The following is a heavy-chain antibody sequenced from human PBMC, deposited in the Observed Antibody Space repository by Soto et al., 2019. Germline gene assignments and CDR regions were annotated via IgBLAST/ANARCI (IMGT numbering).Heavy chain of an antibody. CDR3: ARDLRFPWMWYYGMDV. V-gene: IGHV4-4*02. D-gene: IGHD3-3*01. CDR2: IYHSGST. Sequence: QVQLQESGPGLVKPSGTLSLTCAVSGGSISSSNWWSWVRQPPGKGLEWIGEIYHSGSTNYNPSLKSRVTISVDKSKNQLSLKLRSVTAADTAVYYCARDLRFPWMWYYGMDVWGQGTTVTVSS. CDR1: GGSISSSNW. J-gene: IGHJ6*02.